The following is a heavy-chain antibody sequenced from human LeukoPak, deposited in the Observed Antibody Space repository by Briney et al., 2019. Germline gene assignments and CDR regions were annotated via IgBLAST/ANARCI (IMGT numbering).Heavy chain of an antibody. CDR2: ISSSSSTI. J-gene: IGHJ4*02. V-gene: IGHV3-48*02. D-gene: IGHD3-9*01. Sequence: PGGSLRLSCAPSGFTFSTYNMNWVRQAPGKGLEWISYISSSSSTIYYADSVKGRFTISRDNAKNSMYLQMNSLRDDDAAVYYCAREPGLTVLRYFDYWGQGTLVAVSS. CDR3: AREPGLTVLRYFDY. CDR1: GFTFSTYN.